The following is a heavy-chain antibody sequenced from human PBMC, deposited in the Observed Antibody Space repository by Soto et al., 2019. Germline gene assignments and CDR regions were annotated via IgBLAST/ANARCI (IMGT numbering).Heavy chain of an antibody. CDR1: GFTFRTYW. Sequence: EVQLVESGGGLVQPGGSLRLSCAVSGFTFRTYWMNWVRQAPGKGLEWVANISPDGSGKYYLDSVKGRFTISRDNAKNSLYLQMNSLRAEDTAVYYCARNPHGDFAGGSIWGQGTMGTVSS. V-gene: IGHV3-7*01. CDR2: ISPDGSGK. CDR3: ARNPHGDFAGGSI. D-gene: IGHD3-3*01. J-gene: IGHJ3*02.